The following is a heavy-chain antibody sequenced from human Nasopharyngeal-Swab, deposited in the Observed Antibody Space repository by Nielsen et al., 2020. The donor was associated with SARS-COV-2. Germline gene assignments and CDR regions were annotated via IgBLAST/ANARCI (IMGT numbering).Heavy chain of an antibody. CDR2: IYSGGSST. CDR3: ARDQGEWELLFDY. Sequence: GESLKISCAASGFTFSSYAMSWVRQAPGKGLEWVSVIYSGGSSTYYADSVKGRFTISRDNSKNTLYLQMNRLRAEDTALYHCARDQGEWELLFDYWGQGTLVTVSS. V-gene: IGHV3-23*03. J-gene: IGHJ4*02. D-gene: IGHD1-26*01. CDR1: GFTFSSYA.